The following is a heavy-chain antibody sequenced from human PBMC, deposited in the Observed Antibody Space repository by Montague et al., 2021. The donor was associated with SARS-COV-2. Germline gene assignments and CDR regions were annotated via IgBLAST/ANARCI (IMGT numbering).Heavy chain of an antibody. CDR2: IYKSGTT. CDR3: ARDPGGIDV. CDR1: GGSISNGGYC. J-gene: IGHJ6*02. D-gene: IGHD3-16*01. Sequence: TLSLTCTVSGGSISNGGYCWNWIRQHPGKGLEWIGYIYKSGTTQYKPCLESRVSLTVDTSQNQFSLNSRSATAADTALYYCARDPGGIDVWGQGTMVIVSS. V-gene: IGHV4-31*03.